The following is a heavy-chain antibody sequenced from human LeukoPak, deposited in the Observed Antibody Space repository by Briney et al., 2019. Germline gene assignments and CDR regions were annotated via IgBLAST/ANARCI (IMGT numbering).Heavy chain of an antibody. CDR3: AREGEPAWYFDY. D-gene: IGHD1-14*01. CDR2: INPSGGST. J-gene: IGHJ4*02. V-gene: IGHV1-46*01. CDR1: GYTFTSYY. Sequence: GASVMVSCKASGYTFTSYYMHWVRQAPGQGLEWMGIINPSGGSTSYAQKFQGRVTMTRDTSTSTVYMELSSLRSEDTAVYYCAREGEPAWYFDYWGQGTLVTVSS.